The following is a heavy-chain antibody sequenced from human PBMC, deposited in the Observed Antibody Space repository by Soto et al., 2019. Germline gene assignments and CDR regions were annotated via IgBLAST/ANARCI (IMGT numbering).Heavy chain of an antibody. D-gene: IGHD2-15*01. CDR3: ARAMVVVAVDYYYYGMDV. CDR1: GFTFSSYA. V-gene: IGHV3-30-3*01. J-gene: IGHJ6*02. CDR2: ISYDGSNK. Sequence: GGSLRLSCAASGFTFSSYAMHWVRQAPGKGLEWVAVISYDGSNKYYADSVKGRFTISRDNSKNTLYLQMNSLRAEDTAVYYCARAMVVVAVDYYYYGMDVWGQGTTVAVSS.